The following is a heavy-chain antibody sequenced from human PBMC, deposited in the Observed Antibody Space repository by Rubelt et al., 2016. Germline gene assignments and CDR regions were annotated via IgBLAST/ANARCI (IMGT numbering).Heavy chain of an antibody. V-gene: IGHV4-34*01. D-gene: IGHD3-3*02. CDR1: GGSFSGYY. Sequence: QVQLQQWDAGLLKPSETLSLTCAVYGGSFSGYYWSWIRQPPGTGLEWFGEINRSGDTTYNPSLKGRLTISVHTSKNQFSLNLDSVTAADSAVYYCSRRDEGSTFFQYYGLDVWGQGTTVTVSS. CDR3: SRRDEGSTFFQYYGLDV. J-gene: IGHJ6*02. CDR2: INRSGDT.